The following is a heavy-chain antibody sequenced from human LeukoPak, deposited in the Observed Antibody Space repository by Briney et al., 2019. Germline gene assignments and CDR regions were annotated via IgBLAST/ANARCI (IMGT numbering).Heavy chain of an antibody. CDR1: GGSISSSSYY. J-gene: IGHJ6*02. Sequence: PSETLSLTCTVSGGSISSSSYYWGWIRQPPGKGLEWIGSIYYSGSTYYNPSLKSRVTISVDTSKNQFSLKLSSVTAADTAVYYCAGGGYVILSGYYRGGYYYYGMDVWGQGTTVTVSS. D-gene: IGHD3-9*01. CDR3: AGGGYVILSGYYRGGYYYYGMDV. V-gene: IGHV4-39*07. CDR2: IYYSGST.